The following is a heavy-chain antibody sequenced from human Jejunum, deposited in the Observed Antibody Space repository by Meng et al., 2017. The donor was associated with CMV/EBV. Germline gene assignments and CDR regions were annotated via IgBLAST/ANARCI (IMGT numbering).Heavy chain of an antibody. V-gene: IGHV3-23*01. CDR3: ATPSDPSLYYDFWSGYYGMDV. D-gene: IGHD3-3*01. Sequence: YAMNWVGQAPGKGLEWVSTICGGADSTYYADSVKGRFTISRDNSKNTLYLQMNSLRAEDTAVYYCATPSDPSLYYDFWSGYYGMDVWGQGTTVTVSS. J-gene: IGHJ6*02. CDR1: YA. CDR2: ICGGADST.